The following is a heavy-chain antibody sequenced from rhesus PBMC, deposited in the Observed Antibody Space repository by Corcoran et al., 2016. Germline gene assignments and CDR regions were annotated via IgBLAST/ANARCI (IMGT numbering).Heavy chain of an antibody. J-gene: IGHJ6*01. CDR1: GGSISSSY. CDR3: ARGDYYDSGYHYGLDS. V-gene: IGHV4-169*01. Sequence: QLQLQESGPGLVKPSETLSVTCAVSGGSISSSYWSWIRQAPGKGLEWIGYIYGSGSSTNYNPSLKSRVTLSVDTSKNQLSLKLSSVTAADTAVYYCARGDYYDSGYHYGLDSWGQGVVVTVSS. CDR2: IYGSGSST. D-gene: IGHD3-28*01.